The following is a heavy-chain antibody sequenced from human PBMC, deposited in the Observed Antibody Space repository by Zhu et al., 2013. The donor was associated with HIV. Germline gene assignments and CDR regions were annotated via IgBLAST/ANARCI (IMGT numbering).Heavy chain of an antibody. Sequence: EVQLVESGGGLVKPGGSLRLSCAASGFTFSNAWMSWVRQAPGKGLEWVGRIKSKTDGGTTDYAAPVKGRFTISRDDSKNTLYLQMNSLKTEDTAVYYCTTDLTMTAIVVVPAAKDNFDYVGPGNPGHRLL. V-gene: IGHV3-15*01. D-gene: IGHD2-2*01. CDR3: TTDLTMTAIVVVPAAKDNFDY. CDR1: GFTFSNAW. CDR2: IKSKTDGGTT. J-gene: IGHJ4*02.